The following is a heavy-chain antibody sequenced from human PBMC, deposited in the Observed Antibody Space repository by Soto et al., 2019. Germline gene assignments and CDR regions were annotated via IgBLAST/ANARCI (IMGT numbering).Heavy chain of an antibody. CDR3: ARDKFRYRGAADAFDI. CDR2: ISAYNGNT. V-gene: IGHV1-18*01. Sequence: ASVKVSCKASGYTFTSYGISWVRQAPGQGLEWMGWISAYNGNTNYAQKLQGRVTMTTDTSTSTAYMELRSLRSDDTAVYYCARDKFRYRGAADAFDIWGQGTMVTVSS. D-gene: IGHD1-26*01. CDR1: GYTFTSYG. J-gene: IGHJ3*02.